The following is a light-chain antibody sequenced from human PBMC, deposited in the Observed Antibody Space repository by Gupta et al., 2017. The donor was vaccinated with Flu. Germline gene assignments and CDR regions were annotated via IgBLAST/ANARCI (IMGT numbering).Light chain of an antibody. CDR2: SKG. CDR3: LLYHGCAQRGV. V-gene: IGLV7-43*01. J-gene: IGLJ2*01. CDR1: TAAVTSGHY. Sequence: VTLTVASSTAAVTSGHYPNWFQQKPVQAPRALIYSKGLKHSWTPARFSGSLLGGKAALTLSGVQPEDEAEYYCLLYHGCAQRGVFGGGTKLTVL.